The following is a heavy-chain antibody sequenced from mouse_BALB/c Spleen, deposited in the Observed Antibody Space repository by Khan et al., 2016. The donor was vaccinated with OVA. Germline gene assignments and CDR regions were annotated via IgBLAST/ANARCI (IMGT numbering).Heavy chain of an antibody. CDR3: ARGGGNFLFPMDY. CDR1: GYSFTGYY. CDR2: INPYNGDA. D-gene: IGHD2-1*01. V-gene: IGHV1-31*01. J-gene: IGHJ4*01. Sequence: VQLQQSGPELVKPGASVKISCKAPGYSFTGYYMHWVKQSHVKSLEWIGRINPYNGDAYYNQNFLDKASLTVDRSSSTAYMELHSLTSEDSAVYYYARGGGNFLFPMDYWGQGTSVTVSS.